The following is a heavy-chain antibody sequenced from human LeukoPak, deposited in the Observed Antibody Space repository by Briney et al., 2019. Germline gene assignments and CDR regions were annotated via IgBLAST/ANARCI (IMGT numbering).Heavy chain of an antibody. Sequence: GGPLRLSCAASGFTFSNAWMSWVRQAPGKGLEWVGRIKSKTDGGTTGYAAPVKGRFTISRDDSKNTLYLQMNSLKTEDTAVYYCTTDLGGYDQSDYWGQGTLVTVSS. CDR3: TTDLGGYDQSDY. CDR2: IKSKTDGGTT. V-gene: IGHV3-15*01. D-gene: IGHD5-12*01. CDR1: GFTFSNAW. J-gene: IGHJ4*02.